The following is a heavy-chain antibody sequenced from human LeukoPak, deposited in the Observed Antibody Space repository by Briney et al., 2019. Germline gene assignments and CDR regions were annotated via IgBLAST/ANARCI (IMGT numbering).Heavy chain of an antibody. D-gene: IGHD2-2*01. J-gene: IGHJ4*02. CDR3: ARRRPYQFNFDY. V-gene: IGHV4-34*01. CDR2: INHSGST. Sequence: SDTLSLTCAVYGGSFSGYYWSWLRQPPGKGLEWIGEINHSGSTNYNPSLKSRVTISVDTSKNQFSLKLSSVTAADTAVYYCARRRPYQFNFDYWGQGTLVTVSS. CDR1: GGSFSGYY.